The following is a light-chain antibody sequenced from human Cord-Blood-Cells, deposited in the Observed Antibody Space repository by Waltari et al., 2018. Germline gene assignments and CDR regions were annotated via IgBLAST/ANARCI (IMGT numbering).Light chain of an antibody. CDR1: SSDAGGYNY. CDR2: DVS. V-gene: IGLV2-14*01. Sequence: QSALTQPASVSGSPGQPITISCTGTSSDAGGYNYVPGYQQHPGKAPKLMIYDVSKRPSGVSNRFSGSKSGNTASLTISGLQAEDEADYYCAAWDDSLSGWVFGGGTKLTVL. CDR3: AAWDDSLSGWV. J-gene: IGLJ3*02.